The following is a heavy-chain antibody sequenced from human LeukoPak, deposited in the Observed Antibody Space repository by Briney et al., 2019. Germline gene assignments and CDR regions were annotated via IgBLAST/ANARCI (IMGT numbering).Heavy chain of an antibody. J-gene: IGHJ3*02. CDR1: GYTFTGYY. V-gene: IGHV1-2*02. Sequence: ASVKLSCKASGYTFTGYYLHWVRQAPGQGPEWVGWITPNNGVSNYAQKFQGRVTMSRDTSITTAYMELSRLRSDDTAAYYCATAGSSRAAFDIWGQGTMVTVSS. CDR2: ITPNNGVS. D-gene: IGHD3-10*01. CDR3: ATAGSSRAAFDI.